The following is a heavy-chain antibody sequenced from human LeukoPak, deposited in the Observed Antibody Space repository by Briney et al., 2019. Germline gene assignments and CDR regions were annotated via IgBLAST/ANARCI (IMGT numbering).Heavy chain of an antibody. CDR1: GFTFSSYS. CDR2: ISSSSSTI. D-gene: IGHD7-27*01. V-gene: IGHV3-48*04. CDR3: AREIKLGLRYFDY. J-gene: IGHJ4*02. Sequence: GGSLRLSCAASGFTFSSYSMNWVRQAPGKGLEWVSYISSSSSTIYYADSVKGRFTISRDNAKNSLYLQMNSLRAEDTAVYYCAREIKLGLRYFDYWGRGTLVTVSS.